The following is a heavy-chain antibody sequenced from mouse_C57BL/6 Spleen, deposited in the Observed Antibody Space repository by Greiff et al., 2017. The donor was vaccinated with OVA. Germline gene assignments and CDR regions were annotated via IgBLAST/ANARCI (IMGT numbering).Heavy chain of an antibody. CDR3: ARCWDYDGDYAMDY. CDR1: GYTFTSYW. J-gene: IGHJ4*01. CDR2: IYPGSGST. V-gene: IGHV1-55*01. Sequence: QVQLQQPGAELVKPGASVKMSCKASGYTFTSYWITWVKQRPGQGLEWIGDIYPGSGSTNYNEKFKSKATLTVDTSSSTAYMQLSSLTSEDSAVYYYARCWDYDGDYAMDYWGQGTSVTVSS. D-gene: IGHD2-4*01.